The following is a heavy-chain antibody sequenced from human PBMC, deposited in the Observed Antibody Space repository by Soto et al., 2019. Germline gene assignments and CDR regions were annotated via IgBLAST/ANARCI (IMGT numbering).Heavy chain of an antibody. V-gene: IGHV4-59*01. Sequence: PSETLSLTCTVSGGSISSYYWSWIRQPPGKGLEWIGYIYYSGSTNYNPSLKSRVTISADTSKNQFSLKLSSVTAADTAVYYCARELLYTRNPIDPWGQGTLVTVSS. J-gene: IGHJ5*02. CDR1: GGSISSYY. CDR2: IYYSGST. D-gene: IGHD1-20*01. CDR3: ARELLYTRNPIDP.